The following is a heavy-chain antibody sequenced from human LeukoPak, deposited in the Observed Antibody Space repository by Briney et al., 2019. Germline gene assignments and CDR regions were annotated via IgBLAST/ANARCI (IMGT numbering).Heavy chain of an antibody. D-gene: IGHD4-17*01. CDR2: INPNSGGT. CDR1: GYTFTGYY. Sequence: ASVKVSCKASGYTFTGYYMHWVRQAPGQGLEWMGWINPNSGGTNYAQKFQGRVTMTRDTSISTAYMELSRLRSDDTAVYYCARLYGDYFHYFDYWGQGTLVTASS. CDR3: ARLYGDYFHYFDY. J-gene: IGHJ4*02. V-gene: IGHV1-2*02.